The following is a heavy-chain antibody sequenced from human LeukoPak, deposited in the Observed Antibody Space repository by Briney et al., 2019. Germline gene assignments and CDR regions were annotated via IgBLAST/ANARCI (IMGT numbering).Heavy chain of an antibody. D-gene: IGHD3-22*01. CDR3: AREAYYYDSLFDY. Sequence: PGGPLRLSCAASGFTFSSYSMNWVRQAPGKGLEWVSSISSSSSYIYYADSVKGRFTISRDNAKNSLYLQMNSLRAEDTAVYYCAREAYYYDSLFDYWGQGTLVTVSS. J-gene: IGHJ4*02. V-gene: IGHV3-21*01. CDR2: ISSSSSYI. CDR1: GFTFSSYS.